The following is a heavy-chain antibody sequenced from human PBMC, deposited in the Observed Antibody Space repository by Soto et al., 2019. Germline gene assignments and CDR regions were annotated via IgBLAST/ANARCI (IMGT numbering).Heavy chain of an antibody. CDR3: ARGGSGDYASTLFY. J-gene: IGHJ4*02. D-gene: IGHD2-15*01. CDR2: TSAYNGNT. CDR1: GYTFTSYG. V-gene: IGHV1-18*01. Sequence: ASVKVSCKASGYTFTSYGISWVRQAPGQGLEWMGWTSAYNGNTNYAQKLQGRVTMTTDTSTSTAYMELRSLRSDDTAVYYCARGGSGDYASTLFYWGQGTLVTVSS.